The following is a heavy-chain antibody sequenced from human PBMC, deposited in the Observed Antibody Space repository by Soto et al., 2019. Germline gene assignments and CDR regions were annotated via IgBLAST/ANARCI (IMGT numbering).Heavy chain of an antibody. D-gene: IGHD5-12*01. V-gene: IGHV3-33*01. CDR2: IWYDGSNK. Sequence: PGGSLRLSCAASGFTFSSYGMHWVRQAPGKGLEWVAVIWYDGSNKYYADSVKGRFTISRDNSKNTLYLQMNSLRAEDTAVYYCATISVASNTEYWGQGTQVTVSS. CDR3: ATISVASNTEY. J-gene: IGHJ4*02. CDR1: GFTFSSYG.